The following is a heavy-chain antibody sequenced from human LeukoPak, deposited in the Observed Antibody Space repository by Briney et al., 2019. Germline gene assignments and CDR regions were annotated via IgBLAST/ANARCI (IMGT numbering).Heavy chain of an antibody. CDR3: AKFIAYSSGYYYMDV. J-gene: IGHJ6*03. Sequence: SETLSLTCTVSGGSISGYYWSWIRQPAGKGLEWIGRVYASGTTEYNLSLKTRGTMSADTSTNQISLRLTSVTAADTAVYYCAKFIAYSSGYYYMDVWGKGTTVIVSS. CDR1: GGSISGYY. CDR2: VYASGTT. V-gene: IGHV4-4*07. D-gene: IGHD6-19*01.